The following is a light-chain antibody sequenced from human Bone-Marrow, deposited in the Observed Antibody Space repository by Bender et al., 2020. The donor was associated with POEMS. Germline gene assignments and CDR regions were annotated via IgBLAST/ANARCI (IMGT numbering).Light chain of an antibody. J-gene: IGLJ3*02. CDR3: SSYAGSNNIL. CDR2: EVN. V-gene: IGLV2-8*01. Sequence: SALTQPASVSGSPGQSITISCTGASSDIGNYNLVSWFQQDPGKAPKLILYEVNKRPSGVPDRFSGSRSGNTASLTVSGLQAEDEADYYCSSYAGSNNILFGGGTRLTVL. CDR1: SSDIGNYNL.